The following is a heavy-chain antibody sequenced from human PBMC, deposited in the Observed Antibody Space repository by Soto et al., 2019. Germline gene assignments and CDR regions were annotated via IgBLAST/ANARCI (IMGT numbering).Heavy chain of an antibody. CDR3: ARGGKGRSYGYYYYGMDV. J-gene: IGHJ6*02. CDR1: GGSFSGYY. Sequence: TSETLSLTCAVYGGSFSGYYWSCLRQPPGKGLEGIGEINHSGSTNYNPSLKSRVTISVDTSKNQFSLKLSSVTAADTAVYYCARGGKGRSYGYYYYGMDVWGQGTTVTVS. CDR2: INHSGST. D-gene: IGHD5-18*01. V-gene: IGHV4-34*01.